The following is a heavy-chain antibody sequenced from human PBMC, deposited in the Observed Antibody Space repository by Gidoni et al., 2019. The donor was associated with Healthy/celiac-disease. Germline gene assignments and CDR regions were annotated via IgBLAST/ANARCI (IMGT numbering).Heavy chain of an antibody. D-gene: IGHD6-13*01. CDR2: ISSSSSYI. CDR1: GFTFSSYS. J-gene: IGHJ4*02. Sequence: EVQLVESGGGLVKPGGSLRLSCAASGFTFSSYSMNWVRQAPGKGLEWVSSISSSSSYIYYADSVKGRFTISRDNAKNSLYLQMNSLRAEDTAVYYCARWDLLSSSWFDYWGQGTLVTVSS. V-gene: IGHV3-21*01. CDR3: ARWDLLSSSWFDY.